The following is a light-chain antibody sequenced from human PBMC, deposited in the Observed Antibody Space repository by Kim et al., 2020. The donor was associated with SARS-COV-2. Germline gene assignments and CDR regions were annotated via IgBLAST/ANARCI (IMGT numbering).Light chain of an antibody. V-gene: IGKV3-20*01. J-gene: IGKJ1*01. CDR3: QQYGSSLT. CDR2: GAC. Sequence: FSPERTAPLSCRASRGSSSCDLAWYQQRPGQTPSLHDYGACSSATGIPDSCSGSGSGSAFTLTISRLEPEDFAYYYCQQYGSSLTFGQGTKVDIK. CDR1: RGSSSCD.